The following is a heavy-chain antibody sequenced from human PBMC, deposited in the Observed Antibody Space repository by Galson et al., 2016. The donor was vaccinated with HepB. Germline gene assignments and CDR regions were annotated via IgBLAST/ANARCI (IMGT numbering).Heavy chain of an antibody. J-gene: IGHJ4*02. V-gene: IGHV3-21*01. Sequence: SLRLSCAASGFIFSTYSMNWVRQAPGKGLEWVSSLSSGSAYRYYADPVKGRFTISRDNAKKSLYLQMNSLRAEDTAVYYCARMRYSSGWLDGFDTRGQGTLVTVAS. CDR3: ARMRYSSGWLDGFDT. D-gene: IGHD6-19*01. CDR1: GFIFSTYS. CDR2: LSSGSAYR.